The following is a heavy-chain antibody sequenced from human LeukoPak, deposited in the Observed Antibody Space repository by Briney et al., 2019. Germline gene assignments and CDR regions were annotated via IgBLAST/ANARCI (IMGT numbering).Heavy chain of an antibody. V-gene: IGHV4-38-2*02. CDR1: GYSISSGYY. Sequence: PSETLSLTCAGSGYSISSGYYWGWIRQPPGKGLEWIGSIYHSGSTYYNPSLKSRVTISVDTSKNQFSLKLSSVTAADTAVYYCAREGYCSGGSCYSEIDYWGQGTLVTVSS. D-gene: IGHD2-15*01. CDR3: AREGYCSGGSCYSEIDY. J-gene: IGHJ4*02. CDR2: IYHSGST.